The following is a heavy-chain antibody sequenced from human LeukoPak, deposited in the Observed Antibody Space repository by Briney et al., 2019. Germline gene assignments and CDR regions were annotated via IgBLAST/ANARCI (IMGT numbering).Heavy chain of an antibody. V-gene: IGHV3-33*01. D-gene: IGHD3-10*01. CDR3: ARDRGDPDYYFDQ. J-gene: IGHJ4*02. Sequence: RSLRLSSAASGFTFSNYGIHWVRQAPGKGLEWVAVVWYDGTEKYYTYSVKGRFTISRANSKNTLYLQMNSLRAEDTAIYYCARDRGDPDYYFDQWGQGTLVTVPS. CDR2: VWYDGTEK. CDR1: GFTFSNYG.